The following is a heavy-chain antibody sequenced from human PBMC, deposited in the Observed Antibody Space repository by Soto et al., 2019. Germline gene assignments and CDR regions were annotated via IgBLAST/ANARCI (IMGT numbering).Heavy chain of an antibody. Sequence: EVQLLESGGGLVQPGGSLRLSCAASGFTFSSYAMRWVRQAPGKGLEWVSAISGSGGSTYYADSVKGRFTISRDNSKSTLYLQMNSLRAEDTAVYLCARRGSGSYYAYWGQGSLVTVSS. CDR2: ISGSGGST. CDR3: ARRGSGSYYAY. D-gene: IGHD1-26*01. J-gene: IGHJ4*02. CDR1: GFTFSSYA. V-gene: IGHV3-23*01.